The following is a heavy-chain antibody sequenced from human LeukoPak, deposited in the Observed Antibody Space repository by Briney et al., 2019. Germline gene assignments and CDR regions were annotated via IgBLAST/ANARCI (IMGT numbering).Heavy chain of an antibody. J-gene: IGHJ4*02. CDR2: INHSGST. D-gene: IGHD3-22*01. Sequence: PSETLSLTCAVYGGSFSGYYWSWIRQPPGKGLEWIGEINHSGSTNYNPSLKSRVTISVDTSKNQFSLKLSSVTAADTAVYYCARSGYFVDYWGQGTLVTVSS. CDR1: GGSFSGYY. CDR3: ARSGYFVDY. V-gene: IGHV4-34*01.